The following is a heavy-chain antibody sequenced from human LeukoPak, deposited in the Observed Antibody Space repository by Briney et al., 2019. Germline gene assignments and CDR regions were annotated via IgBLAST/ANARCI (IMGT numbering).Heavy chain of an antibody. Sequence: ASVKVSCKASGYTFTSYDINWVRQAPGQGLEWMGWMNPNSGNTVYAQKFQGRVTMTRNTSISTAYMELSSLRSEDTAVYYCARGGPYYYDSSVDYWGQGTLVTVSS. CDR1: GYTFTSYD. CDR3: ARGGPYYYDSSVDY. J-gene: IGHJ4*02. D-gene: IGHD3-22*01. V-gene: IGHV1-8*01. CDR2: MNPNSGNT.